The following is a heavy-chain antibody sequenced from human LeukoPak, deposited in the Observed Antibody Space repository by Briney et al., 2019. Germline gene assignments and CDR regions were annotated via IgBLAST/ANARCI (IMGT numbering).Heavy chain of an antibody. CDR3: AGTIVGKWAIDY. D-gene: IGHD3-22*01. J-gene: IGHJ4*02. Sequence: GGSLRLSCVASGFTVSSNYMSWVRQAPGKGLEWVSVIYSGGSTYYADSVKGRFTISRDNSKNTLYLQMNSLRAEDTAVYYCAGTIVGKWAIDYWGQGTLVTVSS. V-gene: IGHV3-53*01. CDR1: GFTVSSNY. CDR2: IYSGGST.